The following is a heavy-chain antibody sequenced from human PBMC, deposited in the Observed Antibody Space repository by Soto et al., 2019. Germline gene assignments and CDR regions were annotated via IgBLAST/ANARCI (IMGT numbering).Heavy chain of an antibody. CDR3: AARGYDSSGYYYLYAFDI. CDR2: IYPGDSDT. J-gene: IGHJ3*02. Sequence: GESLKISCKGSGYSFTSYWIGWVRQMPGKGLEWMGIIYPGDSDTRYSPSFQGQVTISADKSISTAYLQWSSLKASDTAMYYCAARGYDSSGYYYLYAFDIWGQGTMVTVSS. D-gene: IGHD3-22*01. CDR1: GYSFTSYW. V-gene: IGHV5-51*01.